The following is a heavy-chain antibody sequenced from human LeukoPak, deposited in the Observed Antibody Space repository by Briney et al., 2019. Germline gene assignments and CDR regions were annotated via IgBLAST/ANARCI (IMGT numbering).Heavy chain of an antibody. V-gene: IGHV3-9*03. Sequence: GRSLRLSCAASGFTFDDYAMHWVRQAPGKGLEWVSGISWNSGSIGYADSVKGRLTISRDNAKNSLYLQMNSLRAEDMALYYCAKGGFLGSWSYFDYWGQGTLVTVSS. J-gene: IGHJ4*02. CDR1: GFTFDDYA. CDR3: AKGGFLGSWSYFDY. CDR2: ISWNSGSI. D-gene: IGHD6-13*01.